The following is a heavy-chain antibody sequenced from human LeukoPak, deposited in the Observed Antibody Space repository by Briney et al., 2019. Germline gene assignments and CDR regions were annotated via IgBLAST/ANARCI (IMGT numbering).Heavy chain of an antibody. CDR3: AADLQAFAFDI. V-gene: IGHV4-31*03. J-gene: IGHJ3*02. CDR1: GXSISGGGYY. CDR2: IYYGGST. Sequence: PSQTLSLTCTVSGXSISGGGYYWSWIRQHPGKGLEWIGYIYYGGSTFHNPSLKSRVTISVDTSKNQFSLKLNSVTAADTAVYYCAADLQAFAFDIWGQGAMVTVSS. D-gene: IGHD3-3*02.